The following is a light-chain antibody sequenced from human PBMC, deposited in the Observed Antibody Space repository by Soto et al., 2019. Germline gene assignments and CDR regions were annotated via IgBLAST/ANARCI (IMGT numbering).Light chain of an antibody. CDR3: QQYNNWPPIT. CDR2: YAS. CDR1: QSVSNN. J-gene: IGKJ5*01. Sequence: EIMMTQSPATLSVSPGERATLSCRASQSVSNNLDWYQQKPGQAPRLLIYYASTRATGIPARFSGSGSGTEFTLTISSLQSEDFALYYCQQYNNWPPITFGQGTRLEIK. V-gene: IGKV3-15*01.